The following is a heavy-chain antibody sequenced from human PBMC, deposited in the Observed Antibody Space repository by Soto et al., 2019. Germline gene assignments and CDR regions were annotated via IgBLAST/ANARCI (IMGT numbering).Heavy chain of an antibody. J-gene: IGHJ4*02. CDR1: GYSFTSYL. CDR3: ARNGSLYGDTSYFDD. Sequence: XESLKISCKGSGYSFTSYLLIWVRQMPGKGLEWMGRIDPSDSYTNYSPSFQGHVTISADKSISTAYLQWSSLKASDTAMYYCARNGSLYGDTSYFDDWGQGTLVTVSS. CDR2: IDPSDSYT. V-gene: IGHV5-10-1*01. D-gene: IGHD4-17*01.